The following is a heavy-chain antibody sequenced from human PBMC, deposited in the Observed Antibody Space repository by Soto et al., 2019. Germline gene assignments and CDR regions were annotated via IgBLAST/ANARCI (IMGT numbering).Heavy chain of an antibody. V-gene: IGHV3-74*01. CDR2: IDYEGTTT. Sequence: WWSLRLSCSTSVFAFDSCWMHWFRQVPGEGPVWVARIDYEGTTTTYADSVKGRFTISRDNAKNTLYLQMNSLRVDDTALYYCTRGPRPSSAGTGAYWGQGTMVTVSS. CDR1: VFAFDSCW. CDR3: TRGPRPSSAGTGAY. J-gene: IGHJ4*02. D-gene: IGHD6-13*01.